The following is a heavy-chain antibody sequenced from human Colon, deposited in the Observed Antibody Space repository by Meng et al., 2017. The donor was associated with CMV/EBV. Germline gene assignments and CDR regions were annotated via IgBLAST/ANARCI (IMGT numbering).Heavy chain of an antibody. CDR3: ARDVGRSASKRWFDP. D-gene: IGHD3-3*01. V-gene: IGHV3-30*02. CDR2: RRYDGSKT. J-gene: IGHJ5*02. CDR1: GVTFRSYG. Sequence: SGVTFRSYGIHWLRQAAGKGREWVEFRRYDGSKTFYAESVKGRFNISRDNSKNTVFVQMNSLRRDDTAMYYCARDVGRSASKRWFDPWGPGTLVTVSS.